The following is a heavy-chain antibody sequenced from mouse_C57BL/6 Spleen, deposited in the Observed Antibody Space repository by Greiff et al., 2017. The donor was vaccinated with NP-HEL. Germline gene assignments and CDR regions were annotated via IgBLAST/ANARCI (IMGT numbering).Heavy chain of an antibody. V-gene: IGHV1-26*01. CDR1: GYTFTDYY. J-gene: IGHJ3*01. D-gene: IGHD2-3*01. CDR2: INPNNGGT. Sequence: VQLQQSGPELVKPGASVKISCKASGYTFTDYYMNWVKQSHGKSLEWIGDINPNNGGTSYNQKFKGKATLTVDKSSSTAYMELRSLTSEDSAVYYCARSAIYDGYYGAFAYWGQGTLVTVSA. CDR3: ARSAIYDGYYGAFAY.